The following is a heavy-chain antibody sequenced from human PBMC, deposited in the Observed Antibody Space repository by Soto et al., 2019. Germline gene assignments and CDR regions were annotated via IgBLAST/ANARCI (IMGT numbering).Heavy chain of an antibody. Sequence: GASVKVSCKASEGTFSSYAISWVRQAPGQGLEWMGGIIPIFGTANYAQKFQGRVTITADESTSTAYMELSSLRSEDTAVYYCARRLVVRYFDWLSHFDYWGRGTLVTVSS. J-gene: IGHJ4*02. D-gene: IGHD3-9*01. CDR3: ARRLVVRYFDWLSHFDY. CDR1: EGTFSSYA. V-gene: IGHV1-69*13. CDR2: IIPIFGTA.